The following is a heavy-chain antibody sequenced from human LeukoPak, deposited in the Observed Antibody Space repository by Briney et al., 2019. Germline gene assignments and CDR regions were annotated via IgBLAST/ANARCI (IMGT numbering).Heavy chain of an antibody. V-gene: IGHV3-48*01. CDR1: GFTFSDYS. CDR3: ARGPPLFDP. CDR2: ISTGGDTI. J-gene: IGHJ5*02. Sequence: GGSLRLSCAVSGFTFSDYSMNWVRQSPGKGLEWISCISTGGDTIYYADSVKGRFTISSDNAKKSLYLQMNSLRAEDTAVYYCARGPPLFDPWGQGTLVTVSS.